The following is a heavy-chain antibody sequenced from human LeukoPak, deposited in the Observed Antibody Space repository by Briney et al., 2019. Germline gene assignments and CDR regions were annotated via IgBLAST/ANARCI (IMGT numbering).Heavy chain of an antibody. Sequence: ASETLSLTCTVSGGSIGTSYYWGWIRQPPGKGLKWIGSIFYSGSTNYNPSLKSRVTISLDTTKNQFSLKLTSVTAADTAVYYCAKDGNGDYRADYWGQGTLVTVSS. D-gene: IGHD4-17*01. J-gene: IGHJ4*02. CDR3: AKDGNGDYRADY. CDR1: GGSIGTSYY. V-gene: IGHV4-39*07. CDR2: IFYSGST.